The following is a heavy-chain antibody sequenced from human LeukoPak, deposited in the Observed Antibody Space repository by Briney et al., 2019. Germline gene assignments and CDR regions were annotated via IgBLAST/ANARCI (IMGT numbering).Heavy chain of an antibody. Sequence: PGGSLRLSCAASGFTFSSYWMHWVRQVPGKGLVWVSRINSDGSSTSYADSVKGRFTISRDNAKNTLYVQMNSLRAEDTAEYYCSTGSGHAFDIWGRGTMVTVPS. CDR1: GFTFSSYW. D-gene: IGHD3-10*01. J-gene: IGHJ3*02. CDR2: INSDGSST. V-gene: IGHV3-74*01. CDR3: STGSGHAFDI.